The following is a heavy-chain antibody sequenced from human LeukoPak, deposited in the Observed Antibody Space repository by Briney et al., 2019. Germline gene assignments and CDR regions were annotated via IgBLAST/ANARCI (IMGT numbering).Heavy chain of an antibody. CDR2: IYYSGST. D-gene: IGHD3-10*02. Sequence: SETLSLTCSVSGGSITNYYWGWIRQPPGKGLEWIGSIYYSGSTYYNPSLKSRVTISVDTSKNQFSLKLSSVTAADTAVYYCACSESYMDVWGKGTTVTVSS. J-gene: IGHJ6*03. V-gene: IGHV4-39*01. CDR1: GGSITNYY. CDR3: ACSESYMDV.